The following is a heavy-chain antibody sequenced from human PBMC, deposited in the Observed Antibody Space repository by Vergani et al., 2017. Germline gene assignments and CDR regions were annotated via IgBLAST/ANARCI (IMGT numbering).Heavy chain of an antibody. D-gene: IGHD3-3*01. CDR2: ISGSGGST. V-gene: IGHV3-23*01. CDR3: AKGLDDFWSGYYTGFDY. Sequence: EVQLLESGGGLVQPGGSLRLSCAASGFTFSSYAMSWVRQAPGKGLEWVSAISGSGGSTYYADSVKGRITISRDNSKNTLYLQMNSLRAEDTAVYYCAKGLDDFWSGYYTGFDYWGQGTLVTVSS. J-gene: IGHJ4*02. CDR1: GFTFSSYA.